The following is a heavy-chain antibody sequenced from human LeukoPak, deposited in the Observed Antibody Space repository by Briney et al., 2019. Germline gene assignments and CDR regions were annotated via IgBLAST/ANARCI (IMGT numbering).Heavy chain of an antibody. V-gene: IGHV1-46*01. Sequence: ASVKVSCKASGYTFTSYYMHWVRQAPGQGLEWMGIINPSGGSTSYAQKFQGRVTMTRDTSTSTVYMELSSLRSEDTAVYYCARELPPRPMTTVTNALDIWGQGTMVTVSS. D-gene: IGHD4-17*01. CDR2: INPSGGST. CDR3: ARELPPRPMTTVTNALDI. CDR1: GYTFTSYY. J-gene: IGHJ3*02.